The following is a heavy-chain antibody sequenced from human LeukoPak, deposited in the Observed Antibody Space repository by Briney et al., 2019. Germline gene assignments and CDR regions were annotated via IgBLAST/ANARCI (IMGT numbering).Heavy chain of an antibody. CDR2: IIPIFGTA. CDR1: GGTYSSYA. V-gene: IGHV1-69*05. Sequence: SVKVSCKASGGTYSSYAISWVRQAPGQGLEWMGRIIPIFGTANYAQKFQGRVTITTDESTSTAYMETSSLRSEDTAVYYCAVCIAVAPTKNAFDIWGQGTMVTVSS. CDR3: AVCIAVAPTKNAFDI. D-gene: IGHD6-19*01. J-gene: IGHJ3*02.